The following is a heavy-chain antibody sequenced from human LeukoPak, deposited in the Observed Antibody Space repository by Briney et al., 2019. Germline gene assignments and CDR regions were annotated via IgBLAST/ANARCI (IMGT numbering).Heavy chain of an antibody. CDR3: ARQEYSSIWYLCYFDY. CDR1: GFSYSDYYSDYY. Sequence: GGSLRLSCAASGFSYSDYYSDYYMSWVRQAPGKGLEWISYISGSGDSIYYADSVKGRFTISRDNAKNSLSLQMNSLRAEDTAIYYCARQEYSSIWYLCYFDYWGQGTLATVSS. V-gene: IGHV3-11*01. D-gene: IGHD6-13*01. J-gene: IGHJ4*02. CDR2: ISGSGDSI.